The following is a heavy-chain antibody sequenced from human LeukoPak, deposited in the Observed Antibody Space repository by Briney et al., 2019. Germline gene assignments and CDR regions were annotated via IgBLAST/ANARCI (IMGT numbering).Heavy chain of an antibody. Sequence: GSLRLSCAASGFSFREYWMTWGRQAPGKRPEWVANINPHGSERYYVDSVRGRFTISRDNSKNTLYLQIDSLRAEDTARYFCARVWYSQYDIDSWGQGTLVTVSS. V-gene: IGHV3-7*03. CDR1: GFSFREYW. CDR3: ARVWYSQYDIDS. J-gene: IGHJ4*02. D-gene: IGHD1-26*01. CDR2: INPHGSER.